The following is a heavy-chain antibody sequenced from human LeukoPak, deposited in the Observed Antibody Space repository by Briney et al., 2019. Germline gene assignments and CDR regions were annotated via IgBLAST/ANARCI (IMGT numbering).Heavy chain of an antibody. D-gene: IGHD3-3*01. CDR2: ISSSSSYI. Sequence: PGGSLRLSCAASGFTFSSYSMNWVRQAQGKGLEWVSSISSSSSYIYYADSVKGRFTISRDNAKNSLYLQMNSLRAEDTAVYYCARDVGPPGVAPGSHWGQGTLVTVSS. J-gene: IGHJ4*02. CDR1: GFTFSSYS. CDR3: ARDVGPPGVAPGSH. V-gene: IGHV3-21*01.